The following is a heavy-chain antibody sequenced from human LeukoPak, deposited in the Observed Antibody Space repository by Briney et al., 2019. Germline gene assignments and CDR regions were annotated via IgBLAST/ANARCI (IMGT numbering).Heavy chain of an antibody. CDR3: ARVINYDFWSGYVGYFDY. CDR1: GGSISSYY. V-gene: IGHV4-4*07. CDR2: IYTSGST. Sequence: PSETLSLTCTVSGGSISSYYWSWIRQPAGKGLEWIGRIYTSGSTNYNPSLKSRVTISVDTSKNQSSLKLSSVTAADTAVYYCARVINYDFWSGYVGYFDYWGQGTLVTVSS. J-gene: IGHJ4*02. D-gene: IGHD3-3*01.